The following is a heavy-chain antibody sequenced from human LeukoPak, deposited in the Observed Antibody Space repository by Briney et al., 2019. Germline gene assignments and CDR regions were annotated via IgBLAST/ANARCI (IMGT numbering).Heavy chain of an antibody. CDR1: GFTFSTYW. CDR2: INSGSTYT. CDR3: ARSLTTLTYEGY. V-gene: IGHV3-21*01. J-gene: IGHJ4*02. D-gene: IGHD1-1*01. Sequence: GGSLRLSCTASGFTFSTYWMTWVRQAPGKGLEWVSSINSGSTYTYYTESVKGRFTVSRDNAKNSLFLQMNSLRAEDTAIYYCARSLTTLTYEGYWGQGTLVTVSS.